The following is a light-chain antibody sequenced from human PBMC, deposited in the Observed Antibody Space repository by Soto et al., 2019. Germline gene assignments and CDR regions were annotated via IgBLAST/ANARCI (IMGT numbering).Light chain of an antibody. CDR2: EVS. Sequence: QSALTQPASVSGSPGQSITISCTGTHSDVGGYKDVSWYQQRPGKAPKLMIYEVSNRPSGISNRFSGSKSGNTASLTISGLQAEDEADYWCSSYTNSTTYVFGTGTQLTVL. V-gene: IGLV2-14*01. CDR1: HSDVGGYKD. CDR3: SSYTNSTTYV. J-gene: IGLJ1*01.